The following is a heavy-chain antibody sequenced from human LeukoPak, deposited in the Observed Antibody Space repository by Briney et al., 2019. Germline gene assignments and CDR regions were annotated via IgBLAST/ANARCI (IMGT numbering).Heavy chain of an antibody. D-gene: IGHD1-7*01. CDR3: ARRWNYGRNYYIDV. CDR2: INDSGRI. J-gene: IGHJ6*03. CDR1: GGSCSNYY. V-gene: IGHV4-34*01. Sequence: SETLSLTCAVYGGSCSNYYWSWIRQPPGKGLEWIGEINDSGRINYNPSLMSRVTVSVDTSKNQFSLRLTSVTATDTAVYYCARRWNYGRNYYIDVWGKGATVSVSS.